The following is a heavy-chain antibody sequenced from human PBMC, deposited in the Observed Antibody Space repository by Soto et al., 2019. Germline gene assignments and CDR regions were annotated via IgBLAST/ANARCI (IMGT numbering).Heavy chain of an antibody. CDR1: GFTFSSYW. V-gene: IGHV3-7*05. CDR3: ARAPGDNDYGDYFDY. D-gene: IGHD4-17*01. Sequence: EVQLVESGGGLVQPGGSLSLSCAASGFTFSSYWMSWVRQAPGKGLEWVANIKQDGSEKYYVDSVKGRFTISRDNAKNSLYLQMNSLRAEDTAVYYCARAPGDNDYGDYFDYWGQGTLVTVSS. CDR2: IKQDGSEK. J-gene: IGHJ4*02.